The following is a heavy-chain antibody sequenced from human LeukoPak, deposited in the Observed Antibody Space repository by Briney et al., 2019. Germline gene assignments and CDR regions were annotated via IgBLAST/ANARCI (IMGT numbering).Heavy chain of an antibody. Sequence: PGGSLRLSCAASGFTFSDHYMDWVRQAPGKGLEWVANIKQDGSEIYYVDSVKGRFTISRDNAKNSLYLQMNSLRAEDTAVYYCARAQGYFDYRGQGTLVTVSS. CDR2: IKQDGSEI. CDR3: ARAQGYFDY. V-gene: IGHV3-7*05. CDR1: GFTFSDHY. J-gene: IGHJ4*02.